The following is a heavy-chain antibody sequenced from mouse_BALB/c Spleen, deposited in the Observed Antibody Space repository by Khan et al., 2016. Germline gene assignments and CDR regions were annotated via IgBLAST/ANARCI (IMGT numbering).Heavy chain of an antibody. CDR2: IDPENGNT. CDR1: GFNIKDYY. V-gene: IGHV14-1*02. J-gene: IGHJ3*01. D-gene: IGHD2-3*01. CDR3: ARDGSWFAY. Sequence: VQLKQSGAELVRPGALVKLSCKASGFNIKDYYMHWVKQRPEQGLEWIGWIDPENGNTIYDPKFQGKASITADTSSNTAYLQLSSLTSEDTAVCYCARDGSWFAYWGQGTLVTVSA.